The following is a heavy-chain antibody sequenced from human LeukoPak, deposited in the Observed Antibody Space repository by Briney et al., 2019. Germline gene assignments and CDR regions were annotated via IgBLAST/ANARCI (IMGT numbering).Heavy chain of an antibody. J-gene: IGHJ6*03. Sequence: SVKVSCKASGGTFSSYAISWVRQAPGQGLEWMGRIIPIFGTANYAQKFQGRVTITTDESTSTAYMELSSLRSEDTAVYYCARESLPAAINYYYYMDVWGKGTTVIVSS. CDR1: GGTFSSYA. CDR2: IIPIFGTA. D-gene: IGHD2-2*01. CDR3: ARESLPAAINYYYYMDV. V-gene: IGHV1-69*05.